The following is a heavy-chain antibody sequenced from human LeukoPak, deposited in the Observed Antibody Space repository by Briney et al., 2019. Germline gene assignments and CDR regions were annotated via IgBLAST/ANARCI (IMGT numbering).Heavy chain of an antibody. V-gene: IGHV4-59*12. CDR2: IYHSGST. J-gene: IGHJ4*02. CDR1: GGSISSYY. CDR3: ARAGGYDFMDY. D-gene: IGHD5-12*01. Sequence: SETLSLTCTVSGGSISSYYWSWIRQPPGKGLEWIGYIYHSGSTYYNPSLKSRVTISVDRSKNQFSLKLSSVTAADTAVYYCARAGGYDFMDYWGQGTLVTVSS.